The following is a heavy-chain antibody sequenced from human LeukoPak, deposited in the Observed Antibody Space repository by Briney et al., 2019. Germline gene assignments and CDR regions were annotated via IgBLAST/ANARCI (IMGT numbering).Heavy chain of an antibody. D-gene: IGHD3-10*01. CDR2: IKSKGDGETT. CDR1: GFTFRNAW. CDR3: ATDMGLTMIRGVLVK. Sequence: GGSLRLSCAASGFTFRNAWISWVRQAPGKGLEWVGGIKSKGDGETTDDAAPVKGRFTMSRNDSKDNVYLQMHPVKDEDTAVYYCATDMGLTMIRGVLVKWGKGALVTVSS. J-gene: IGHJ4*02. V-gene: IGHV3-15*01.